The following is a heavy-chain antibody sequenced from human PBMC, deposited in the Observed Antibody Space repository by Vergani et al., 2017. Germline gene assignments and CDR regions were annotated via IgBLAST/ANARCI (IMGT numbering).Heavy chain of an antibody. CDR3: ARHSXVGWLVKLGWIDP. J-gene: IGHJ5*02. CDR1: GASTRSSNYY. D-gene: IGHD6-19*01. Sequence: QLQLQESGPGLVKPSATLSLTCSVSGASTRSSNYYWGWIRQPPGKGLEWIASIYYSGSTYYNPSLKSRVTISVDTSKNQFSLKLSSVTAADTAVYFCARHSXVGWLVKLGWIDPWGQGILVTVSS. CDR2: IYYSGST. V-gene: IGHV4-39*01.